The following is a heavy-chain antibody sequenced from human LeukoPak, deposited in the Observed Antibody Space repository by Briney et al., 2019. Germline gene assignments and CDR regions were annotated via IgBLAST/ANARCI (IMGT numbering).Heavy chain of an antibody. V-gene: IGHV4-39*07. D-gene: IGHD2-2*01. J-gene: IGHJ6*03. CDR3: ATRYCSSTSCYSSDYYYYMDV. CDR2: IYHSGST. CDR1: GGSISSSSYY. Sequence: SETLSLTCTVSGGSISSSSYYWGWIRQPPGKGLEWIGSIYHSGSTYYNPSLKSRVTISVDTSKNQFSLKLSSVTAADTAVYYCATRYCSSTSCYSSDYYYYMDVWGKGTTVTVSS.